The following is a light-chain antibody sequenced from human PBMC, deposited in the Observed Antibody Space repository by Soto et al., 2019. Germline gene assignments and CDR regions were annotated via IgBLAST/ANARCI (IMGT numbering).Light chain of an antibody. J-gene: IGLJ2*01. CDR2: RNN. V-gene: IGLV1-47*01. Sequence: QSVLTQPPSASGTPGQRVTISCSGSSSNIGSNYVYWYQQLPGTAPKLLIYRNNQRPSGVPDRFSGSKSGTSASLAISGLRSEDEADYYCAALDDSLLFGGGTKLTVL. CDR3: AALDDSLL. CDR1: SSNIGSNY.